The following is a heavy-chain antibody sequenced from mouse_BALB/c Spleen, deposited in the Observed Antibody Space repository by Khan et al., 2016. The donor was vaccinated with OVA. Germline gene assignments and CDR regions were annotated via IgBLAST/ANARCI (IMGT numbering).Heavy chain of an antibody. CDR3: ASGAGTTYGMDY. D-gene: IGHD4-1*01. J-gene: IGHJ4*01. V-gene: IGHV1-9*01. CDR2: ILPGSGNS. CDR1: GYTFSSYW. Sequence: QVQLQQSGAELMKPGASVKISCKASGYTFSSYWIEWVKQRPGHGLEWIGEILPGSGNSNYNAKFKGKATITADTSSNIAYMQLNSLTSEDSAVXSCASGAGTTYGMDYWGQGTSVTVSA.